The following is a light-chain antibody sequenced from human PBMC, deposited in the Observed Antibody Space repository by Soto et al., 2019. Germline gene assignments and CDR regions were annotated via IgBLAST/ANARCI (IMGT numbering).Light chain of an antibody. CDR2: AAS. J-gene: IGKJ3*01. Sequence: DIQLTQSPSFLSASVGDRVTITCRASQGISSYLAWYQQKPGKAPKLLIYAASTLQSGVPSRFSGSGSGTEFTLTISSLQPEDFATYYCQQLNSYPLFPVGPGTKVDIK. V-gene: IGKV1-9*01. CDR1: QGISSY. CDR3: QQLNSYPLFP.